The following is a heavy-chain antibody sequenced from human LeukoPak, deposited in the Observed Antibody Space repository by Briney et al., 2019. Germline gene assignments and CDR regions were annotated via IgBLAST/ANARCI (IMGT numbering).Heavy chain of an antibody. CDR1: GFSFSRNG. Sequence: GRSLRLSCAASGFSFSRNGMHWVRQAPGKGLEWVAVISYDGSTKYYADSVRGRFTIPRDNSKNTLYLQINSVGAEDTAVYYCSNGDHFYFEYWGQGTLVTVSS. CDR3: SNGDHFYFEY. D-gene: IGHD3-3*01. CDR2: ISYDGSTK. V-gene: IGHV3-30*18. J-gene: IGHJ4*02.